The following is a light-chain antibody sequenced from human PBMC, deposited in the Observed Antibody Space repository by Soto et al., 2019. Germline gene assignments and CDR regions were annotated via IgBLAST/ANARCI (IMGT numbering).Light chain of an antibody. CDR2: AAS. CDR3: QQTNIWPVT. Sequence: DIQLTQTPSSLSASVGDRVTITCRASQGISSWLAWYQQRPGKAPKLLISAASTLHSGVPSRFSGSGSGTDFTLTITSLQPEDFATYFCQQTNIWPVTFGQGRLLEIK. V-gene: IGKV1-12*01. CDR1: QGISSW. J-gene: IGKJ5*01.